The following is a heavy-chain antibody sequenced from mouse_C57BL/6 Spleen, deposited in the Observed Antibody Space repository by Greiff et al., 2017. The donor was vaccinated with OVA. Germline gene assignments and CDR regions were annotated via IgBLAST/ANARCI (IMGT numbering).Heavy chain of an antibody. D-gene: IGHD3-2*02. CDR1: GFNIKDDY. V-gene: IGHV14-4*01. J-gene: IGHJ2*01. CDR3: TTKLRTLDY. CDR2: IDPENGDT. Sequence: EVQLQESGAELVRPGASVKLSCTASGFNIKDDYMHWVKQRPEQGLEWIGWIDPENGDTEYASKFQGKATITADTSSNTAYLQLSSLTSEDTAVYYCTTKLRTLDYWGQGTTLTVSS.